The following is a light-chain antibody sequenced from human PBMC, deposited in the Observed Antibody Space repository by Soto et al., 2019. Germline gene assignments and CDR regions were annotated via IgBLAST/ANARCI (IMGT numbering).Light chain of an antibody. CDR1: STDVGGYSY. CDR2: ELT. V-gene: IGLV2-14*01. Sequence: QSALTQPASVSGSPGQSITISCTGTSTDVGGYSYVSWYQHHPGKAPKLIIYELTNRPSGISNRFSGSKSGNAASLTISGLQAEDEADYYCSSYTSTTTPVLFGGGIKLTVL. CDR3: SSYTSTTTPVL. J-gene: IGLJ2*01.